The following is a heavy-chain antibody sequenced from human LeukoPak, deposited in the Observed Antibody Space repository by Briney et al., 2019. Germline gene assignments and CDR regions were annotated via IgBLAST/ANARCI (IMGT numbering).Heavy chain of an antibody. CDR1: GGSFSGYY. J-gene: IGHJ4*02. Sequence: SETLSLTCAVYGGSFSGYYWSWIRQPPGRGLEWIGEINHSGSTNYNPSLKSRVTIPVDTSKNQFSLKLSSVTAADTAVYYCARVDFWSGYYENDHWGQGTLVTVSS. D-gene: IGHD3-3*01. CDR3: ARVDFWSGYYENDH. CDR2: INHSGST. V-gene: IGHV4-34*01.